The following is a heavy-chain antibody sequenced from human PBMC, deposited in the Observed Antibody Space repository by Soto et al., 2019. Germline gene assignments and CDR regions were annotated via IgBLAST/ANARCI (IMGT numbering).Heavy chain of an antibody. CDR2: IYPGDSDT. D-gene: IGHD2-15*01. Sequence: PGESLKISCKGSGYSFTSYWIGWVRQMPVKGLEWMGIIYPGDSDTRYSPSFQGQVTISADKSISTAYLQWSSLKASDTAMYYCARGGGDCSGGSCHFDYWGQGTLVTVSS. J-gene: IGHJ4*02. CDR1: GYSFTSYW. CDR3: ARGGGDCSGGSCHFDY. V-gene: IGHV5-51*01.